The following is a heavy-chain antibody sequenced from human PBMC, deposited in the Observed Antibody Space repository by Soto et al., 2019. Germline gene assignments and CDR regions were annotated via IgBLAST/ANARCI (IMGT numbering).Heavy chain of an antibody. J-gene: IGHJ6*02. D-gene: IGHD1-26*01. CDR3: ARDRGRGIVGATRYYYGMDV. Sequence: ASVKVSCKASGYTFTGYYMHWVRQAPGQGLEWMGWINPNSGGTNYAQKFQGWVTMTRDTSISTAYMELSRLRSDDTAVYYCARDRGRGIVGATRYYYGMDVWGQGTTVTVSS. CDR1: GYTFTGYY. CDR2: INPNSGGT. V-gene: IGHV1-2*04.